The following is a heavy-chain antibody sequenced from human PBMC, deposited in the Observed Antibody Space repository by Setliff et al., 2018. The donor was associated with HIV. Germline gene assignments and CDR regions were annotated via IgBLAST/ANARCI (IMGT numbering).Heavy chain of an antibody. CDR1: GGSISSGGYY. Sequence: PSETLSLTCTVSGGSISSGGYYWSWIRQHPGKGLEWIGYIYYSGSTYYNPSLKSRVTISVDTSKNQFSLKLSSVTAADTAVYYCARCIVVVPAARRLDWFDPWGQGTLVTVSA. D-gene: IGHD2-2*01. J-gene: IGHJ5*02. CDR3: ARCIVVVPAARRLDWFDP. V-gene: IGHV4-31*03. CDR2: IYYSGST.